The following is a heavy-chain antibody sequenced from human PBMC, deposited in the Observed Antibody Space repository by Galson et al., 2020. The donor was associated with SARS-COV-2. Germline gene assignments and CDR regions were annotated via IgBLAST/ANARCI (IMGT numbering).Heavy chain of an antibody. CDR2: INWNGART. V-gene: IGHV3-20*04. CDR1: GFSFDNFG. Sequence: GGSLRLSCAASGFSFDNFGVSWVLQVAGKGLEWVSGINWNGARTGYADSVKGRFTISRDNAKNSLYLEMNSLRGEDTALYYCARDLYGSGSLPYAFDIWGQGTMVTVSS. J-gene: IGHJ3*02. CDR3: ARDLYGSGSLPYAFDI. D-gene: IGHD3-10*01.